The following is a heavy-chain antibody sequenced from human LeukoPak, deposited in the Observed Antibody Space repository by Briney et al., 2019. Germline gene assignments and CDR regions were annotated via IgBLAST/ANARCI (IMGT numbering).Heavy chain of an antibody. V-gene: IGHV3-21*01. Sequence: GGSLRLSCAASGFTFSSYSMNWVRQAPGRGLEWVSSISSSSSYIYYADSVKGRFTISRDNAKNSLYLQMNSLRAEDTAVYYCARDLGDYWFDPWGQGTLVTVSS. CDR1: GFTFSSYS. J-gene: IGHJ5*02. CDR2: ISSSSSYI. CDR3: ARDLGDYWFDP. D-gene: IGHD3-3*01.